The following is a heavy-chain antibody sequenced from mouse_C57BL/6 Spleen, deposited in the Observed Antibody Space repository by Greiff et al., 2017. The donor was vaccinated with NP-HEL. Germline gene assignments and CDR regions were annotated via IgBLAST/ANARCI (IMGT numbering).Heavy chain of an antibody. J-gene: IGHJ4*01. CDR3: ARGDYAMDY. V-gene: IGHV1-64*01. Sequence: VQLQQSGAELVKPGASVKLSCKASGYTFTSYWMHWVKQRPGQGLEWIGMIHPNSGSTNYNEKFKRKATLTVDKSSSTAYMQLSSLTSEDSAVYYCARGDYAMDYWGQGTSVTVSS. CDR1: GYTFTSYW. CDR2: IHPNSGST.